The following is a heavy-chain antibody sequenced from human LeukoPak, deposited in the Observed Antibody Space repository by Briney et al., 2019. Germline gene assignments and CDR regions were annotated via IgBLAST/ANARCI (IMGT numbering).Heavy chain of an antibody. CDR2: ISSSGSNI. CDR3: VRDRGTPDAFDL. V-gene: IGHV3-21*01. J-gene: IGHJ3*01. Sequence: GGSLRLSCAASGFTFSIYSMNWVRQAPGKGLEWVSSISSSGSNIYYADSVKGRFTISRDNAKNTLYLQLNSLGAEDTAVYYCVRDRGTPDAFDLWGQGTTVTVSS. CDR1: GFTFSIYS.